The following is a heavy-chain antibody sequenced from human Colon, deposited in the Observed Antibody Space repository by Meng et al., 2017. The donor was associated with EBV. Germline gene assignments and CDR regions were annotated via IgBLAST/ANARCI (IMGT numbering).Heavy chain of an antibody. D-gene: IGHD5-24*01. CDR1: GGSISSGGYY. Sequence: VHLQAPGPGLVKPSQTLYLTCTVSGGSISSGGYYWSWIRQHPGKGLEWIGYIYYSGRTYYTPSLKSRVTISIDTSKNQFSLKLSSVTAADTAVYYCARGPSRWLQFSFDYWGQGTLVTVSS. CDR2: IYYSGRT. J-gene: IGHJ4*02. V-gene: IGHV4-31*03. CDR3: ARGPSRWLQFSFDY.